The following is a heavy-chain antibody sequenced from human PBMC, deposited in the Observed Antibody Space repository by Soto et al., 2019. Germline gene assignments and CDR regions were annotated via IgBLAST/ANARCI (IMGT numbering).Heavy chain of an antibody. J-gene: IGHJ6*02. Sequence: SVKVSCNASGGTFSSSGFSWVRQAPVQGLEWMGMIVPSLDTTNYAQKFQARVTITADEVTSTAYMELRSLRSEDTAVYYCARWPQPRYTADPYAVDVWGQGTRVTVSS. CDR2: IVPSLDTT. CDR3: ARWPQPRYTADPYAVDV. CDR1: GGTFSSSG. V-gene: IGHV1-69*11. D-gene: IGHD3-16*02.